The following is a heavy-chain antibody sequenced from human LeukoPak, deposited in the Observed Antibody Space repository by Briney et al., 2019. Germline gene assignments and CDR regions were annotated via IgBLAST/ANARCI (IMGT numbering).Heavy chain of an antibody. D-gene: IGHD3-22*01. Sequence: PGGSLRLSCAASGFTFSSYEMNWVRQAPGKGLEWVSYISSSGSTIYYADSVKGRFTISRDNAKNSLYLQMNSLRAEDTAVYYCTKIQGSYYDSSGYLFDYWGQGTLVTVSS. CDR2: ISSSGSTI. J-gene: IGHJ4*02. CDR1: GFTFSSYE. V-gene: IGHV3-48*03. CDR3: TKIQGSYYDSSGYLFDY.